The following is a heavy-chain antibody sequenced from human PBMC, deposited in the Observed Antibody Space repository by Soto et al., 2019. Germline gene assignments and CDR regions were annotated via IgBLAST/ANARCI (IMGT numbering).Heavy chain of an antibody. CDR1: GFSISSSSYY. Sequence: PSETLSLTCTVSGFSISSSSYYWGWIRQPPGKGLEWIGSIYYSGSTYYNPSLKSRVTISVDTSKNQFSLKLSSVTAADTAVYYCARHSWDTAMVRNWFDPWGQGTLVTVSS. CDR3: ARHSWDTAMVRNWFDP. CDR2: IYYSGST. V-gene: IGHV4-39*01. D-gene: IGHD5-18*01. J-gene: IGHJ5*02.